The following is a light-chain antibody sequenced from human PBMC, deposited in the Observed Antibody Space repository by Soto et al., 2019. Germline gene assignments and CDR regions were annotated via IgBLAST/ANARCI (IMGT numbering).Light chain of an antibody. CDR3: QQSSTSLFT. J-gene: IGKJ5*01. V-gene: IGKV1-39*01. CDR1: QSVSSY. CDR2: TAS. Sequence: DIPMTQSPSSLSASVGDTVSITCRASQSVSSYLNWYQYKPGQAPKLLIYTASSLQSGVPSRFSGSGSGTDFTLTISSLQPEDFATYYCQQSSTSLFTFGQGTRLEI.